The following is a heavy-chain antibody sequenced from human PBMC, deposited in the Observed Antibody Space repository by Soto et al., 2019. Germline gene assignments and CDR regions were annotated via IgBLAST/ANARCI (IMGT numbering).Heavy chain of an antibody. CDR2: ILHDGSKR. D-gene: IGHD6-19*01. CDR3: AKPSGVDSSGWDFDY. Sequence: XGSLQLSCAASGFTFSSYDMHGVRQAPGKGLEWVSVILHDGSKRYYADSVKGRFTISRDNPKNTLYLQMNSLRVEDTAEYYCAKPSGVDSSGWDFDYWGQGTLVTSPQ. J-gene: IGHJ4*02. V-gene: IGHV3-30*18. CDR1: GFTFSSYD.